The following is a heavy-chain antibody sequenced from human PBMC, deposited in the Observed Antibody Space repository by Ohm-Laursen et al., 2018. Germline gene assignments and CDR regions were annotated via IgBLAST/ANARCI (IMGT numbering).Heavy chain of an antibody. D-gene: IGHD6-6*01. Sequence: QTLSLTCAISGDSVSSNSAAWNWIRQSPSRGLEWLGRTYYRSKWYNDYAVSVKSRITINPDTSKNQFSLQLNSVTPEDTAVYYCARDLPSEWQLVHGGGAFDIWGQGTMVTVSS. V-gene: IGHV6-1*01. CDR2: TYYRSKWYN. CDR1: GDSVSSNSAA. CDR3: ARDLPSEWQLVHGGGAFDI. J-gene: IGHJ3*02.